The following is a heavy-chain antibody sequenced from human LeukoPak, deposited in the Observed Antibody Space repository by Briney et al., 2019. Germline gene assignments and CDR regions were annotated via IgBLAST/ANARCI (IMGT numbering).Heavy chain of an antibody. CDR1: GDIVSSNSAA. Sequence: SQTFSLTCAISGDIVSSNSAAWNWIRQSPSRGLEWLGRTYYRSKWYNDYAVSVKSRITINPDTSKNQFSLQLNSVTPEDTAVYYCARDHITVAGQTRYYYFDYWGQGTLVTVSS. CDR3: ARDHITVAGQTRYYYFDY. CDR2: TYYRSKWYN. D-gene: IGHD6-19*01. J-gene: IGHJ4*02. V-gene: IGHV6-1*01.